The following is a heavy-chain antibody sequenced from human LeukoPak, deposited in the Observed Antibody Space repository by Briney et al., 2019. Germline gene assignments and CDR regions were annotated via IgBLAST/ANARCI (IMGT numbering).Heavy chain of an antibody. CDR3: AREMVRGVHSGGYFDY. J-gene: IGHJ4*02. CDR2: IYTSGST. D-gene: IGHD3-10*01. V-gene: IGHV4-61*02. CDR1: GGSISSGSYY. Sequence: PSQTLSLTCTVSGGSISSGSYYWSWIRQPAGKGLEWIGRIYTSGSTNYNPSLKSRVTISVDTSKNQFSPKLSSVTAADTAVYYCAREMVRGVHSGGYFDYWGQGTLVTVSS.